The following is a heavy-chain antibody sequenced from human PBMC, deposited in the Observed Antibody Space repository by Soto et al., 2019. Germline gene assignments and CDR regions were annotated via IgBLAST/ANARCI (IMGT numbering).Heavy chain of an antibody. CDR1: GYTLTELS. J-gene: IGHJ5*02. Sequence: GASVKVSCKVSGYTLTELSMHWVRQAPGKGLEWMGGFDPEDGETIYAQKFQGRVTMTEDTSTDTAYMELSSLRSEDTAVYYCATLVLRFLEWSNWFDPWGQGTLVTAPQ. CDR3: ATLVLRFLEWSNWFDP. D-gene: IGHD3-3*01. V-gene: IGHV1-24*01. CDR2: FDPEDGET.